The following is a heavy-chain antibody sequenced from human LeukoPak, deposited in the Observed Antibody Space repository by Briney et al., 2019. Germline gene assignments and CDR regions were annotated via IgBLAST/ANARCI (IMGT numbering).Heavy chain of an antibody. CDR3: ARCNDGSCYHPLDY. D-gene: IGHD2-15*01. Sequence: QTGGSRRLSCAASGFALSNYWMSWVRQAPGKGLEWVANINQDGSEKYYVDSVKGRFAISRDNAKNSLYLQMNSLRAEDTAIYHCARCNDGSCYHPLDYWGQGTLVTVSS. V-gene: IGHV3-7*03. J-gene: IGHJ4*02. CDR2: INQDGSEK. CDR1: GFALSNYW.